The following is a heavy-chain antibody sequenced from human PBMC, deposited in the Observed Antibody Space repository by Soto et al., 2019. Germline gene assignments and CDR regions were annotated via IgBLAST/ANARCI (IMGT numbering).Heavy chain of an antibody. D-gene: IGHD6-13*01. CDR3: TRHSPVIAANSD. CDR1: GFTFSGPA. CDR2: IRSKANSYAT. V-gene: IGHV3-73*01. J-gene: IGHJ4*02. Sequence: PGESLKISCAASGFTFSGPAMXWVRQASGKGLEWVGRIRSKANSYATAYAASVKGRFTISRDDSKNTAYLQMNSLKTEDTAVYYCTRHSPVIAANSDWGQGTLVTVSS.